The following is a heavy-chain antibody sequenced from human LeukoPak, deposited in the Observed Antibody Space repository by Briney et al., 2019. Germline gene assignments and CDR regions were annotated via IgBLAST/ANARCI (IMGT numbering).Heavy chain of an antibody. J-gene: IGHJ4*02. Sequence: GGSLRLSCAASGFTFSSYGMHWVRQAPGKGLEGVAVIWYDGSNKYYADSVKGRFTISRDNSKNTLYLQMNSLRAEDTAVYYCARDQEDYYDSSGYYSYYFDYWGQGTLVTVSS. D-gene: IGHD3-22*01. CDR1: GFTFSSYG. CDR3: ARDQEDYYDSSGYYSYYFDY. V-gene: IGHV3-33*01. CDR2: IWYDGSNK.